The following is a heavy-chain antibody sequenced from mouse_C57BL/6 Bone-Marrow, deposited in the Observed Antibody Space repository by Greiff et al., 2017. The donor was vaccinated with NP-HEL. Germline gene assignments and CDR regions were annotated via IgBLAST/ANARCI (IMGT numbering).Heavy chain of an antibody. CDR1: GYSITSGYY. CDR2: ISYDGSN. J-gene: IGHJ3*01. D-gene: IGHD2-4*01. V-gene: IGHV3-6*01. Sequence: EVKLEESGPGLVKPSQSLSLTCSVTGYSITSGYYWNWIRQFPGNKLEWMGIISYDGSNNYLPSLKNRISITRYTSKNQFFLKLNSVTTEDTATYYCARDRNDYWAWFAYWGQGTLVTVSA. CDR3: ARDRNDYWAWFAY.